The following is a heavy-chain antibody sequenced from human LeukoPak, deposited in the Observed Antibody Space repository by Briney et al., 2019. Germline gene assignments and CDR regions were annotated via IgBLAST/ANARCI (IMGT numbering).Heavy chain of an antibody. D-gene: IGHD3-10*01. CDR1: GFAVSSNY. Sequence: PGGSLRLSCAASGFAVSSNYMGWVRQAPGKGLEWVSLIYSGGSTYYADSVEGRFTISRDNSRNTLYLQMNSLRAEDTAVYYCARDFRIYYGSGSYGNRFDPWGQGTLVTVSS. V-gene: IGHV3-53*01. CDR2: IYSGGST. CDR3: ARDFRIYYGSGSYGNRFDP. J-gene: IGHJ5*02.